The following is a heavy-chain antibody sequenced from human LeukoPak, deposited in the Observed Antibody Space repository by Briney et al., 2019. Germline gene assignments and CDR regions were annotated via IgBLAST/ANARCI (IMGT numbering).Heavy chain of an antibody. J-gene: IGHJ4*02. Sequence: SEKVSCKASGGTFSSYDISWVRQAPGQGLEWMGGIIPIFGTANYAQKFQGRVTITADESTSTAYMELSSLRSEDTAVYYCARGDAIYGDTFSHFDYWGQGTLVTVSS. CDR2: IIPIFGTA. CDR3: ARGDAIYGDTFSHFDY. D-gene: IGHD4-17*01. V-gene: IGHV1-69*13. CDR1: GGTFSSYD.